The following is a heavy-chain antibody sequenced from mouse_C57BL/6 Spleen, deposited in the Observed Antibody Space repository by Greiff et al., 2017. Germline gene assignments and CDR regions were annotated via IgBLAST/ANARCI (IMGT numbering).Heavy chain of an antibody. CDR3: TWCTTVGATPH. CDR2: IDPENGGT. V-gene: IGHV14-4*01. D-gene: IGHD1-1*01. J-gene: IGHJ2*01. CDR1: GFNITDDD. Sequence: VQLQQSGAELVRPGASVTLSCTASGFNITDDDMHWVKQRPEHGLEWIGWIDPENGGTEYAPKFQGKATMTADTSSNTAYLQLSSLTSEDTAVXYCTWCTTVGATPHWGQGTTLTVSS.